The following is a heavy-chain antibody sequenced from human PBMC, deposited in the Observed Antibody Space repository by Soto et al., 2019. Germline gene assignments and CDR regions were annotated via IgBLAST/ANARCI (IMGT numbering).Heavy chain of an antibody. CDR1: GFTFSSYG. Sequence: QVQLVESGGGVVQPERSLRLSCAASGFTFSSYGMHWVRQAPGKGLEWVAIISFDGSNRYYADSVKGRFTISRDSSKNTLYLQVNSLRAEDTAVYYCARGAGLSQYNYYINVWGKGTTVTVSS. J-gene: IGHJ6*03. D-gene: IGHD6-19*01. CDR2: ISFDGSNR. V-gene: IGHV3-33*01. CDR3: ARGAGLSQYNYYINV.